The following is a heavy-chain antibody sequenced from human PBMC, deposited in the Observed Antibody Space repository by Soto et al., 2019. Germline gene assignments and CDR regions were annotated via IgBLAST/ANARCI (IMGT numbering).Heavy chain of an antibody. CDR3: ARGEDTAVAGLWDH. CDR2: IYNTGST. J-gene: IGHJ4*02. D-gene: IGHD6-19*01. CDR1: GGSIGTYY. Sequence: SETLSLTCTVSGGSIGTYYWSWIRQPPGKGLEWVGYIYNTGSTNYNPSLKSRVTISIDTSRNQFSLKLSSVTAADTAPYYCARGEDTAVAGLWDHWGQGTLVTVSS. V-gene: IGHV4-59*01.